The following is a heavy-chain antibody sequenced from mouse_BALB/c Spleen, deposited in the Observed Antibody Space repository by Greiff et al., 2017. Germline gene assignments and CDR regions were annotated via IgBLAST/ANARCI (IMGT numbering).Heavy chain of an antibody. D-gene: IGHD1-2*01. J-gene: IGHJ3*01. Sequence: EVQLQESGTVLARPGASVKMSCKASGYTFTSYWMHWVKQRPGQGLEWIGAIYPGNSDTSYNQKFKGKAKLTAVTSTSTAYMELSSLTNEDSAVYYCTREGDFTTATSWFAYWGQGTLVTVSA. V-gene: IGHV1-5*01. CDR2: IYPGNSDT. CDR1: GYTFTSYW. CDR3: TREGDFTTATSWFAY.